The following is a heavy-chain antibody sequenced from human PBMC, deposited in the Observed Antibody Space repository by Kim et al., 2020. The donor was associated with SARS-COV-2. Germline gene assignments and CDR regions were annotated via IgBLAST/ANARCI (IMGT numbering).Heavy chain of an antibody. Sequence: GGSLRLSCAASGFTFSSYGMHWVRQAPGKGLEWVAVIWYDGSNKYYADSVKGRFTISRDNSKNTLYLQMNSLRAEDTAVYYCARDSMIAGLYYYYGMDVWGQGTTVTVSS. D-gene: IGHD3-22*01. CDR2: IWYDGSNK. CDR1: GFTFSSYG. J-gene: IGHJ6*02. V-gene: IGHV3-33*01. CDR3: ARDSMIAGLYYYYGMDV.